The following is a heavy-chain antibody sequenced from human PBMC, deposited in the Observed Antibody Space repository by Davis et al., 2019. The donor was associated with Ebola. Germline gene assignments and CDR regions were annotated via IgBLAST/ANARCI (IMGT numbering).Heavy chain of an antibody. J-gene: IGHJ4*02. CDR1: GGSISSSNW. V-gene: IGHV4-4*02. Sequence: SETLSLTCAVPGGSISSSNWWSWVRQPPGKGLEWIGEIYHSGSTNSNPSLKSRVTISVDKSKNQFSLKLSSVTAADAAVYYCARLRTYYRLAIDYWGQGTLVTVSS. CDR2: IYHSGST. D-gene: IGHD3-10*01. CDR3: ARLRTYYRLAIDY.